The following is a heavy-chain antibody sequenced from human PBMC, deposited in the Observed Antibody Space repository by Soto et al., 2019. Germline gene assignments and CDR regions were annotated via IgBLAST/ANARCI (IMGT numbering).Heavy chain of an antibody. V-gene: IGHV4-30-4*01. J-gene: IGHJ4*02. D-gene: IGHD1-26*01. CDR3: ARDPARGGGSYLGYFDY. Sequence: TLSLTCTVSDGSIRSGDNYWSWIRQTPGKGLEWIGYIYYRGSTYYNQSLKSRVTISVDTSMNQFSLTLTSVTAADTAVYYCARDPARGGGSYLGYFDYWGQGTLVTV. CDR1: DGSIRSGDNY. CDR2: IYYRGST.